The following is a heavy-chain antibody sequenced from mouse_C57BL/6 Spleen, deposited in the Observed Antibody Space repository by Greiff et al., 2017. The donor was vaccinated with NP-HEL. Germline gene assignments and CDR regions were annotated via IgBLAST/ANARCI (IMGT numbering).Heavy chain of an antibody. D-gene: IGHD2-4*01. CDR3: ARGPSTMMYYFDY. J-gene: IGHJ2*01. CDR2: INPSSGYT. CDR1: GYTFTSYW. Sequence: QVQLQQSGAELAKPGASVKLSCKASGYTFTSYWMHWVKQRPGQGLEWIGYINPSSGYTKYNQKFKDKATLTADKSSSTAYMQLSSLTYEDSAVYYCARGPSTMMYYFDYWGQGTTLTVSS. V-gene: IGHV1-7*01.